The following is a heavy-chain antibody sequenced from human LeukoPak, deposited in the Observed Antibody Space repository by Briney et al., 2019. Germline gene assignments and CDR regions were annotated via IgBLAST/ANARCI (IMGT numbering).Heavy chain of an antibody. CDR1: GFTFSSYA. CDR2: ISGSGGST. CDR3: AKDGYYGSGSPYDY. Sequence: GGSPRLSCAASGFTFSSYAMSWVRQAPGKGLEWVSAISGSGGSTYYADSVKGRFTISRDNSKNTLYLQMNSLRAEDTAVYYCAKDGYYGSGSPYDYWGQGTLVTVSS. V-gene: IGHV3-23*01. D-gene: IGHD3-10*01. J-gene: IGHJ4*02.